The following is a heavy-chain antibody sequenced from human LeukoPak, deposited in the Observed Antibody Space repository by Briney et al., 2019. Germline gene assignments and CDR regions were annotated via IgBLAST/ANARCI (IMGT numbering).Heavy chain of an antibody. Sequence: SSETLSLTCAVYGGSFSGYYWSWIRQPPGKGLEWVSAISGSGGSTYYADSVKGRFTISRDNSKNTLYLQMNSLRAEDTAVYYCARGPSYYFDYWGQGTLVTVSS. CDR3: ARGPSYYFDY. CDR1: GGSFSGYY. D-gene: IGHD7-27*01. CDR2: ISGSGGST. V-gene: IGHV3-23*01. J-gene: IGHJ4*02.